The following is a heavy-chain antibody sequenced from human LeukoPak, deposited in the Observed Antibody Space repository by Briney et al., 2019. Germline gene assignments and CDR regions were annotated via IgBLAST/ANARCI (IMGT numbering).Heavy chain of an antibody. D-gene: IGHD3-22*01. CDR2: IKSKADRGTT. CDR3: TTVIPNSYSDCSAYYY. V-gene: IGHV3-15*01. Sequence: GGSLRLSCVASGFTFNNAWMTWVRQALGKGLEWVGRIKSKADRGTTDYAASVKGRFAISRDDSDYTLYLQMTSLPTDDTAVYYCTTVIPNSYSDCSAYYYWGLGTLVTVSS. CDR1: GFTFNNAW. J-gene: IGHJ4*01.